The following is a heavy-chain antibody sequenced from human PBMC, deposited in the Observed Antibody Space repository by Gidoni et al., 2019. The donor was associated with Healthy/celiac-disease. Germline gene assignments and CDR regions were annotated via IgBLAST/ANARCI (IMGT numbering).Heavy chain of an antibody. CDR2: SYYSGST. CDR1: GGSISSYY. CDR3: ARLSSSIAAAGLDY. J-gene: IGHJ4*02. Sequence: QVQLQESGPGLVKPSETLSLTCTVSGGSISSYYWSWIRQPPGKGLEWIGYSYYSGSTNYNPSLKSRVTISVDTSKNQFSLKLSSVTAADTAVYYCARLSSSIAAAGLDYWGQGTLVTVSS. D-gene: IGHD6-13*01. V-gene: IGHV4-59*08.